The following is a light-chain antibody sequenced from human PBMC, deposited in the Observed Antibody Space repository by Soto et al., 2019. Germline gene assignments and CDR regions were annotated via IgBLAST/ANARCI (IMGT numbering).Light chain of an antibody. Sequence: DIVLTQSPDTLSLSPGERATLSCRASQSVSSNYLAWYQQKPGQAPRLLIYVASTRATGIPDRFSGSGSGTDFTLTISRLEPEDFAVYYCQQRNIWPPVTFGQGTRLEIK. CDR2: VAS. J-gene: IGKJ5*01. CDR1: QSVSSNY. V-gene: IGKV3D-20*02. CDR3: QQRNIWPPVT.